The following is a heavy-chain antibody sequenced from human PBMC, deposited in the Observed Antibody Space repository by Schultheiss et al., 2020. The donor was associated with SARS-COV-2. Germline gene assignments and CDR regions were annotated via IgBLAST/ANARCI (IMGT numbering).Heavy chain of an antibody. CDR1: GFTFSSYG. J-gene: IGHJ4*02. V-gene: IGHV3-30*02. CDR3: AKANSGSYPSRNDC. D-gene: IGHD1-26*01. Sequence: GGSLRLSCAASGFTFSSYGMHWVRQAPGKGLEWVAFIRYDGSNKYYADSVKGRFTISRDNSKNTLYLQMNNLRAEDTAVYYCAKANSGSYPSRNDCWGQGTLVTVSS. CDR2: IRYDGSNK.